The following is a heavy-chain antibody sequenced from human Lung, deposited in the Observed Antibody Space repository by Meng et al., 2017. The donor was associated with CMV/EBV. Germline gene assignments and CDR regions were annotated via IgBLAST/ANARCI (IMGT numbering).Heavy chain of an antibody. Sequence: GGSLRLXXEASGFTFRSYWMTWVRQAQGKRLEWVATLNPDGGATYYVASVRGRFTISRDNAKNSLYLGKNSLRDEDTAVYYCTRDCSSSCASQPRGDHWGQGXLVTVSS. J-gene: IGHJ4*02. D-gene: IGHD2-2*01. CDR2: LNPDGGAT. CDR1: GFTFRSYW. CDR3: TRDCSSSCASQPRGDH. V-gene: IGHV3-7*01.